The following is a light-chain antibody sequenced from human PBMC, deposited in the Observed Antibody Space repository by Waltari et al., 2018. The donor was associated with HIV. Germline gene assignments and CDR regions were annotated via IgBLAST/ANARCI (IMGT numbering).Light chain of an antibody. CDR3: QQYNSPPLT. J-gene: IGKJ4*01. Sequence: QMTQSPSYLSASVGDRVTITCRASRNIYSSVAWYQQKPGKAPTLLVEGASSVQSGIPSRFSGSGSGTDYTLTINGLQPEDFATYFCQQYNSPPLTLGGGTKLEIK. CDR1: RNIYSS. V-gene: IGKV1-NL1*01. CDR2: GAS.